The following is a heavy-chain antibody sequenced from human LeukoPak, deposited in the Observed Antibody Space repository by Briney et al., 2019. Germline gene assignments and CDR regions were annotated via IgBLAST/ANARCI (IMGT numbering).Heavy chain of an antibody. D-gene: IGHD4-11*01. Sequence: PSETLSLTCTVSGDSISSYNWSWIRHPPGQGLEWIGYTYNSETTNYNPSLESRVTISEDTSKNQFSLMLTSVTAADTAVYYCARVVYSHYWPEGMDVWGQGTTVTVSS. V-gene: IGHV4-59*01. J-gene: IGHJ6*02. CDR1: GDSISSYN. CDR3: ARVVYSHYWPEGMDV. CDR2: TYNSETT.